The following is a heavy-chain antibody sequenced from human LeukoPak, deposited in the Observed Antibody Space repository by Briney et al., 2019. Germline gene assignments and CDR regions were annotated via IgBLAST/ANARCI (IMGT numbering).Heavy chain of an antibody. V-gene: IGHV4-59*01. J-gene: IGHJ4*02. CDR1: GGSISSYY. Sequence: PSETLSLTCTVSGGSISSYYWSWIRQPPGKGLEWIAYIYYSGITNYNPSLKSRVTISVDTSKNQFSLKLSSVTAADTAVYYCARSTGGYRSTLFDYWGQGTLVTVSS. CDR2: IYYSGIT. CDR3: ARSTGGYRSTLFDY. D-gene: IGHD5-18*01.